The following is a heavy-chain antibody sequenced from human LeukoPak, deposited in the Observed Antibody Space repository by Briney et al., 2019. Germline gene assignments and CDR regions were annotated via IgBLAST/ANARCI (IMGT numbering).Heavy chain of an antibody. CDR2: ISNRGGST. CDR3: AKVSAPPAYCGGDCYSGIDY. Sequence: GGTLRPSCAASGFTFSSYAMSWVRQAPGKGLEWVSAISNRGGSTYYADSVKGRFTISRDNSKNTLYLQMNSLRAEDTAVYYCAKVSAPPAYCGGDCYSGIDYWGQGTLVTVSS. CDR1: GFTFSSYA. D-gene: IGHD2-21*02. V-gene: IGHV3-23*01. J-gene: IGHJ4*02.